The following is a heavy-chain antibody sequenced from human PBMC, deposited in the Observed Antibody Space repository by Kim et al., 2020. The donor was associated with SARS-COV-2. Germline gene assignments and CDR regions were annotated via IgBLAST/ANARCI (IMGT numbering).Heavy chain of an antibody. V-gene: IGHV7-4-1*02. CDR3: ARTYYYDSGSYSYYFDY. CDR1: GYTFTNYA. D-gene: IGHD3-10*01. J-gene: IGHJ4*02. Sequence: ASVKVSCKASGYTFTNYAMNWVRQAPGQGLEWMGWINTNTGNPTYAQGFTGRFVFSLDTSVSTAYLQISSLKAEDTAVYYCARTYYYDSGSYSYYFDYWGQGTLVTVSS. CDR2: INTNTGNP.